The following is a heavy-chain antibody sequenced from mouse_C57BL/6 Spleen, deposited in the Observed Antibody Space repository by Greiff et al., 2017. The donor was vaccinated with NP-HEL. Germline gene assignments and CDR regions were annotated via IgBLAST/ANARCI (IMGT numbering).Heavy chain of an antibody. Sequence: QVQLQQPGAELVKPGASVKLSCKASGYTFTSYWMQWVKQRPGQGLEWIGEIDPSDSYTNYNQKFKGKATLTVDTSSSTAYMQLSSLTSEDSAVYYCSSGLLRYAMDYWGQGTSVTVSS. D-gene: IGHD1-1*01. CDR2: IDPSDSYT. V-gene: IGHV1-50*01. CDR1: GYTFTSYW. CDR3: SSGLLRYAMDY. J-gene: IGHJ4*01.